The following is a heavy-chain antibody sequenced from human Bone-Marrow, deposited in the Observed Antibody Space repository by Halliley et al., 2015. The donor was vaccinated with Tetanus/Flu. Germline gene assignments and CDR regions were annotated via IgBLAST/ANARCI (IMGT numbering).Heavy chain of an antibody. CDR2: IYHGGST. D-gene: IGHD2-2*01. J-gene: IGHJ4*02. CDR1: GASITGYY. Sequence: TLSLTCTVSGASITGYYWSWVRQPPGKGLEYIGYIYHGGSTGSSPSLKSRVTMSVDTSKNQFSLELTSVTAADTAVYYCARHKTSWDYSFDGWSQGTLVSVS. CDR3: ARHKTSWDYSFDG. V-gene: IGHV4-59*08.